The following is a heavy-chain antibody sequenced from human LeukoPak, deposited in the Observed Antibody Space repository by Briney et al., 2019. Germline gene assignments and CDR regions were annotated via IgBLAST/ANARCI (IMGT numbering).Heavy chain of an antibody. CDR2: VSFDGSDK. J-gene: IGHJ4*02. CDR3: AKDIYSSGSQIDY. CDR1: GFTFSSYA. D-gene: IGHD6-19*01. Sequence: GGSLRLSCAASGFTFSSYAMHWVRQAPGKGLEWVAVVSFDGSDKFYADSVKGRFTISRDNSKNTLYLQLNSPRTEDTAVYYCAKDIYSSGSQIDYWGQGTLVTVSS. V-gene: IGHV3-30*04.